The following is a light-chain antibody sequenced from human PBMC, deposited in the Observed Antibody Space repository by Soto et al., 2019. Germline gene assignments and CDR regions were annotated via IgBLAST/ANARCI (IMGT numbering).Light chain of an antibody. CDR2: DTS. J-gene: IGKJ5*01. V-gene: IGKV3-15*01. CDR1: QSVSSK. Sequence: VMTQSPSTLSVTPGERATLSCRASQSVSSKLAWYQQKPGQAPRLLIYDTSTRATGIPARFSGSWSGTEFTLTISSLQSEDLAVYYCQQYSTWPPICFGQGTRLEIK. CDR3: QQYSTWPPIC.